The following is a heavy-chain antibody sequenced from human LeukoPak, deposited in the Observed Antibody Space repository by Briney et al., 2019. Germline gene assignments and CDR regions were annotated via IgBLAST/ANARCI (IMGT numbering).Heavy chain of an antibody. J-gene: IGHJ4*02. CDR2: ISTYNGNT. CDR3: ARDRDTALDPFDY. V-gene: IGHV1-18*04. CDR1: GYTFTSYG. D-gene: IGHD5-18*01. Sequence: ASVKVSCKASGYTFTSYGISWVRQAPGQGLEWMGWISTYNGNTNYAQKFQGRVTMTTATATSTVSMELRSLRSDDTAVYYCARDRDTALDPFDYWGQGSLVTVSS.